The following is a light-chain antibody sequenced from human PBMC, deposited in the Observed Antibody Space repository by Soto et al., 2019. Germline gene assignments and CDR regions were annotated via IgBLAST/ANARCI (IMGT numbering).Light chain of an antibody. Sequence: DIQLTQSPSSLSASVGDRVTITCRASQTITTLLHWYQQXXXXPPALLIYAASRLQSGVPSRFSGSGSGTDFTLTISSLQPEDFGTYYCQQTSSTPPTFGQGTRLQIK. CDR1: QTITTL. CDR2: AAS. V-gene: IGKV1-39*01. J-gene: IGKJ2*01. CDR3: QQTSSTPPT.